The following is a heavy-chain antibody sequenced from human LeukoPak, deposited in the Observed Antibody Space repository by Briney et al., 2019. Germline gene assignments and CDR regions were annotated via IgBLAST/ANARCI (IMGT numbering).Heavy chain of an antibody. V-gene: IGHV3-74*01. CDR3: ARVVYSGSYSCDY. Sequence: GGSLRLSCAASGFTFSSYSMNWVRQAPGKGLVWVSRINSDGSSTSYADSVKGRYTISRDNAKNTLYLQMNSLRAEDTAVYYCARVVYSGSYSCDYWGQGTLVTVSS. J-gene: IGHJ4*02. D-gene: IGHD1-26*01. CDR2: INSDGSST. CDR1: GFTFSSYS.